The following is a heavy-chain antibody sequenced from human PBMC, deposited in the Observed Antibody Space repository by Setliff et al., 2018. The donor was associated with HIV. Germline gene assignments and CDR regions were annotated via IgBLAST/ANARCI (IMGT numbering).Heavy chain of an antibody. Sequence: PGGSLRLSCAAFGFTFSSSAMSWVRLAPGKGLEWVSAISGSGSSTYYADSVKGRFTISRDNSKNTLYLQMNSLRAEDTAVYYCARVASGYDYGWLDPWGQGTLVT. CDR3: ARVASGYDYGWLDP. CDR1: GFTFSSSA. J-gene: IGHJ5*02. D-gene: IGHD5-12*01. V-gene: IGHV3-23*01. CDR2: ISGSGSST.